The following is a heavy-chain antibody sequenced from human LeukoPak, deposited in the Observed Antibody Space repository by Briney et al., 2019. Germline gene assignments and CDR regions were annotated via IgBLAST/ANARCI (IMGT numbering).Heavy chain of an antibody. D-gene: IGHD3-10*01. V-gene: IGHV3-23*01. J-gene: IGHJ4*02. CDR2: ISGSGGST. CDR3: AKALGTNPVFDY. CDR1: GFTFSRPW. Sequence: PGGSLRLSCAASGFTFSRPWMHWVRQAPGKGLEWVSAISGSGGSTYYADSVKGRFTISRDNSKNTLYLQMNSLRAEDTAVYYCAKALGTNPVFDYWGQGTLVTVSS.